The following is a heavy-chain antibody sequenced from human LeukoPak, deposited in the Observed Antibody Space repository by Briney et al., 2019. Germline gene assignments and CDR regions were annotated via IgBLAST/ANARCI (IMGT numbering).Heavy chain of an antibody. CDR1: VGSIRSSYYY. J-gene: IGHJ4*02. CDR2: IYDSGST. Sequence: SETLSLTCTVSVGSIRSSYYYWGWIRQAPGKGLEWIGSIYDSGSTYYNPSLKSRVTISVDTSKNQFSLKLSSVTAADTAVYYCAGLVVVTATNFDYWGQGTLVTVSS. CDR3: AGLVVVTATNFDY. V-gene: IGHV4-39*07. D-gene: IGHD2-21*02.